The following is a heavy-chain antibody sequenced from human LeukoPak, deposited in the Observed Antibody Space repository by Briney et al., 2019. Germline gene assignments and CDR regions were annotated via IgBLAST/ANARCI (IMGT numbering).Heavy chain of an antibody. D-gene: IGHD3-10*01. CDR1: GFTFSNYW. CDR2: IKQDGSEK. Sequence: GGSLRLSCAASGFTFSNYWMTWVRQAPGKGLEWVANIKQDGSEKYYVDSVKGRFTISRDNAKNSVYLQMNILEAEDTAVYYCARDGDISLTGVIRGGDALDKWGRGTMVTGSS. CDR3: ARDGDISLTGVIRGGDALDK. J-gene: IGHJ3*02. V-gene: IGHV3-7*01.